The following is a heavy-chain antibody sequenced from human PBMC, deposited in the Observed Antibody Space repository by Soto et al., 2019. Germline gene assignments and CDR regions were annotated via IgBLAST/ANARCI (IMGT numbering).Heavy chain of an antibody. Sequence: SSVKVSCKASGGTFSSYAISWVRQAPGQGLEWMGGIIPIFGTANYAQKFQGRVTITADESTSTACMELSSLRSEDTAVYYCASTIGNSFYYYVMDIWGQGSTGTVSS. J-gene: IGHJ6*02. CDR3: ASTIGNSFYYYVMDI. D-gene: IGHD1-1*01. V-gene: IGHV1-69*13. CDR2: IIPIFGTA. CDR1: GGTFSSYA.